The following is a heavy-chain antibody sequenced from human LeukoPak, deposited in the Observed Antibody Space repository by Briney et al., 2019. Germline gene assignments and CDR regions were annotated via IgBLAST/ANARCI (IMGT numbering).Heavy chain of an antibody. V-gene: IGHV3-30-3*01. CDR3: ARHSSGWYYFDY. Sequence: GGSLRLSCAGAGFTFSSYAMHWVRQAPGKGLEWVAVISYDGSNKYYADSVKGRFTISRDNSKNTLYLQMNSLRAEDTAVYYCARHSSGWYYFDYWGQGTLVTVSS. CDR1: GFTFSSYA. CDR2: ISYDGSNK. J-gene: IGHJ4*02. D-gene: IGHD6-19*01.